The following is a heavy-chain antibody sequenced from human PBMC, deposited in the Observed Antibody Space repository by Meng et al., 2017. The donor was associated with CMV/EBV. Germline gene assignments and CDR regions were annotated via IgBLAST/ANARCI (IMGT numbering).Heavy chain of an antibody. D-gene: IGHD3-9*01. CDR3: VSEPYDTLTGLHGWYFDS. J-gene: IGHJ4*02. CDR1: GFTFNSYS. V-gene: IGHV3-21*06. CDR2: ISSSGSWI. Sequence: GESLKISCAASGFTFNSYSMNWVRQAPGKGLEWVSSISSSGSWIYYADSVRGRFSISRDNAKNSLYLQMNSLRAEDTAVYYCVSEPYDTLTGLHGWYFDSWGQGALVTVSS.